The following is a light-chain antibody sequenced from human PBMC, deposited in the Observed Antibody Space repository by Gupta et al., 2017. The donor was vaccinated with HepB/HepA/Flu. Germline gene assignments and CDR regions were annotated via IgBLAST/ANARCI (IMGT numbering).Light chain of an antibody. Sequence: EIVLTQSPATLSLSPGERATLSCRASQSVRNYLAWYQQKPGQAPRLLIYDASNRATDIPARFSGSGPGPDFTLTISSLEPEDFAIYYCQQRSDWPHTFGQGTKLEIK. V-gene: IGKV3D-11*02. CDR2: DAS. CDR1: QSVRNY. J-gene: IGKJ2*01. CDR3: QQRSDWPHT.